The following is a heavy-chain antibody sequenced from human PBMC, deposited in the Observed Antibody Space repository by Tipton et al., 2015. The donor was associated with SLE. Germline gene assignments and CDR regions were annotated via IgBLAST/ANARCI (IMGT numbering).Heavy chain of an antibody. CDR2: IYTSGST. D-gene: IGHD2-15*01. CDR3: ARDPEGYCSGGSCYSGYFDY. V-gene: IGHV4-61*02. Sequence: TLSLTCTVSGGSISRGSDYWSWIRQSAGKGLEWIGRIYTSGSTNYNPSLKSRVTISLDTSKNQFSLKLSSVTAADTAVYYCARDPEGYCSGGSCYSGYFDYWGQGILVTVSS. CDR1: GGSISRGSDY. J-gene: IGHJ4*02.